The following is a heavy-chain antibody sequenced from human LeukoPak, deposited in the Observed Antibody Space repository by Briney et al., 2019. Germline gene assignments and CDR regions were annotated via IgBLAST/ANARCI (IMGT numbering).Heavy chain of an antibody. Sequence: SETLSLTGTVSGGPISSGRYYWSWIRQPAGKGLEWIGRIYISGSTNYNPSLKSRVTISVDTSKAQFSLNLSSVTAADTAVYYCAREATEPGGYWSAQRDGFDIWGQGTRVTVSS. J-gene: IGHJ3*02. CDR2: IYISGST. CDR3: AREATEPGGYWSAQRDGFDI. D-gene: IGHD2-15*01. CDR1: GGPISSGRYY. V-gene: IGHV4-61*02.